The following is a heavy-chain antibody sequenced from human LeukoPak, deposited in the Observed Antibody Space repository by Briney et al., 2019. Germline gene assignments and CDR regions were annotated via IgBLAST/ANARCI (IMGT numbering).Heavy chain of an antibody. Sequence: ASVKVSFKASGYTFITYYMHWVRQAPGQGLEWMGVINPRGGTTSYAQKFQARVTMTRDTSTSTVYMELSSLRSEDTAVYYCARGTGLGGDYVSNWGQGTLVTVSS. CDR1: GYTFITYY. V-gene: IGHV1-46*01. CDR2: INPRGGTT. D-gene: IGHD4-17*01. CDR3: ARGTGLGGDYVSN. J-gene: IGHJ4*02.